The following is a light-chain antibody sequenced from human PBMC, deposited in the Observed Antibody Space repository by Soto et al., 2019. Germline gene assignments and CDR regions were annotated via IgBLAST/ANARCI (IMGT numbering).Light chain of an antibody. CDR2: DAS. V-gene: IGKV3-11*01. CDR1: QSINNY. Sequence: ETVLTQSPATLSLSPGERATLSCRASQSINNYLAWYQQKPGQAPRLLISDASNRATGIPARFSGSGSGTDFTLTISSLEPEDFAVYYCQQRSNWPPITFGQGTRLEIK. J-gene: IGKJ5*01. CDR3: QQRSNWPPIT.